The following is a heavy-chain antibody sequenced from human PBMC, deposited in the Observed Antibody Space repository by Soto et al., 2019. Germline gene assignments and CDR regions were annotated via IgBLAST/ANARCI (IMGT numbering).Heavy chain of an antibody. CDR2: IYYSGTT. D-gene: IGHD3-9*01. Sequence: QLQLQESGPGLVKPSETLSLTCTVSGGSISSSSYYWGWIRQPPGKGLEWIGSIYYSGTTYYNPSRKSRVTISVDTSKNQFSLKLSSVTAADTAVYYCARHRGYYDILTGYYTELNFDYWGQGTLFTVSS. J-gene: IGHJ4*02. CDR1: GGSISSSSYY. CDR3: ARHRGYYDILTGYYTELNFDY. V-gene: IGHV4-39*01.